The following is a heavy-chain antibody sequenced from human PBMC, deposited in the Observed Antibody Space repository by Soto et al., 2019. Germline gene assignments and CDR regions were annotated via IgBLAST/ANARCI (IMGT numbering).Heavy chain of an antibody. V-gene: IGHV5-51*01. CDR1: GYSFTSYW. Sequence: SLKISCKGSGYSFTSYWIGWVRQMPGKGLEWMGIIYPGDSDTRYSPSFQGQVTISADKSISTAYLQWSSLKASDTAMYYCARRFSSSSGAYYYYYYMAVWGKGTTVTVSS. D-gene: IGHD6-6*01. CDR2: IYPGDSDT. J-gene: IGHJ6*03. CDR3: ARRFSSSSGAYYYYYYMAV.